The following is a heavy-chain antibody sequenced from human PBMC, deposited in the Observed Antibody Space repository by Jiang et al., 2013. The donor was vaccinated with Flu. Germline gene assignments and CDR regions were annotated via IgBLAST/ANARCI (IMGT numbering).Heavy chain of an antibody. D-gene: IGHD5-18*01. CDR3: ARDSRGFNYGSAIDY. Sequence: RFTFSGYAMYWVRQAPGKGLEWVAVISYDGTNKYYADSVKGRFTISRDNSKNTLYLQMNSLRAEDTAVYYCARDSRGFNYGSAIDYWGQGTLVTVSS. V-gene: IGHV3-30*04. CDR2: ISYDGTNK. CDR1: RFTFSGYA. J-gene: IGHJ4*02.